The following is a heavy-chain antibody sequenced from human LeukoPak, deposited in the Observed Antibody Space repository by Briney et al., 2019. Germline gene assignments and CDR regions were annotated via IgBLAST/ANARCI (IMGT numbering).Heavy chain of an antibody. CDR3: ARDLYEDYYYGMDV. V-gene: IGHV4-39*07. CDR2: IYYSGST. Sequence: SETLSLTCTVSGGSISSSSYYWGWIRQPPGKGLEWIGSIYYSGSTYYDPSLKSRVTISVDTSKNQFSLKLSSVTAADTAVYYCARDLYEDYYYGMDVWGQGTTVTVSS. D-gene: IGHD5/OR15-5a*01. J-gene: IGHJ6*02. CDR1: GGSISSSSYY.